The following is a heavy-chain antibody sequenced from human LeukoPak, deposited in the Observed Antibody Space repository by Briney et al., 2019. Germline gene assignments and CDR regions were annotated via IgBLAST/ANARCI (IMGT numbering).Heavy chain of an antibody. D-gene: IGHD3-10*01. CDR2: IYPGDSDT. J-gene: IGHJ4*02. CDR1: GYSFTSYW. V-gene: IGHV5-51*01. Sequence: GESLKISCKGSGYSFTSYWIGWVRQMPGKGLEWMGIIYPGDSDTRYSPSFQGQVTISADKSISTAYLQWSSLKASDTAIYYCARRNQLLWFGESSPYFDYLGQGTLVTVSS. CDR3: ARRNQLLWFGESSPYFDY.